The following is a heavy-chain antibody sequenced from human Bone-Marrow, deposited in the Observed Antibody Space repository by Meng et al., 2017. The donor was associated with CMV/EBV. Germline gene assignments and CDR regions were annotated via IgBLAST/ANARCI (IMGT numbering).Heavy chain of an antibody. V-gene: IGHV3-30-3*01. CDR1: GFTFSSYA. J-gene: IGHJ5*02. Sequence: GGSLRLSCAASGFTFSSYAMHWVRQAPGKGLEWVAVISYDGSNKYYADSVKGRFTISRDNSKNTLYLQMNSLRAEDTAVYYCARGYCSSTSCYSPWFDPWGQGTLVTASS. CDR3: ARGYCSSTSCYSPWFDP. CDR2: ISYDGSNK. D-gene: IGHD2-2*02.